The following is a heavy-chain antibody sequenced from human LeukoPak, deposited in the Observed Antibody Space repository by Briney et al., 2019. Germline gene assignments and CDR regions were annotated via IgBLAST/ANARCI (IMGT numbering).Heavy chain of an antibody. V-gene: IGHV4-34*01. CDR1: GGSFSGYY. J-gene: IGHJ5*02. CDR3: AREGYCRSTTCYAGWFDP. Sequence: SETLSLTCAVYGGSFSGYYWSWIRQPPGKGLEWIGEINHSGSTNYNPSLKSRVTISVDTSKNQFSLKLSSVTAADTAVYYCAREGYCRSTTCYAGWFDPWGQGTLVTVSS. CDR2: INHSGST. D-gene: IGHD2-2*01.